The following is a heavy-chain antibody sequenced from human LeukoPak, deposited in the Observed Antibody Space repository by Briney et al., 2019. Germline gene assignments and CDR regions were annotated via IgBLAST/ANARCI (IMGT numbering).Heavy chain of an antibody. CDR2: IYYSGST. D-gene: IGHD3-3*01. J-gene: IGHJ3*02. CDR1: GGSISGSSYY. CDR3: ARVPAHYDFWSGYSARDAFDI. Sequence: SETLSLTCTVSGGSISGSSYYWGWIRQPPGKGLEWIGSIYYSGSTYYNPSLKSRVTISVDRSKNQFSLKLSSVTAADTAVYYCARVPAHYDFWSGYSARDAFDIWGQGTMVTVSS. V-gene: IGHV4-39*07.